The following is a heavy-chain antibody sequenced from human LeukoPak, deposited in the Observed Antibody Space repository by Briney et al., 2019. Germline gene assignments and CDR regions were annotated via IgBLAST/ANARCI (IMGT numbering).Heavy chain of an antibody. CDR2: ISSSGSTI. CDR1: GVTFSDYY. Sequence: VGALRLSCAASGVTFSDYYMSWIRQAPGEGLGWVSYISSSGSTIYYADSVKGRFTISRDNAKNSLYLQMNSLRAEDTAVYYCARDYYDSSGYSDYWGQGTLVTVSS. CDR3: ARDYYDSSGYSDY. D-gene: IGHD3-22*01. J-gene: IGHJ4*02. V-gene: IGHV3-11*01.